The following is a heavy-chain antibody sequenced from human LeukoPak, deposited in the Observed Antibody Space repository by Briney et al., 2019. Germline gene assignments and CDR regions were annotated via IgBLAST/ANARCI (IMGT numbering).Heavy chain of an antibody. CDR3: ARGYCSSTSCYYFDY. CDR2: IYYSGST. Sequence: SETLSLTCTVSGGSISSYYWSWIRQPPGKGLEWIGYIYYSGSTNYNPSLKSRVTISVDTSKNQFSLKLSSVTAADTAVYYCARGYCSSTSCYYFDYWGQGTLVTVSS. CDR1: GGSISSYY. V-gene: IGHV4-59*01. J-gene: IGHJ4*02. D-gene: IGHD2-2*01.